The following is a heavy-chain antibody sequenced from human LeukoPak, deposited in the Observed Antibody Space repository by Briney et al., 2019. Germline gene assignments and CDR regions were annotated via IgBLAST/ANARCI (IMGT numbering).Heavy chain of an antibody. CDR1: GFTFSSYA. V-gene: IGHV3-23*01. CDR3: AKDDSRGSYYDFWSGYYTWFDP. Sequence: GGSLRLSCAASGFTFSSYAMSWVRQAPGKGLEWVSDMCGSGGHTYYADSVKGRFTISRDNSKNTLYLQMNSLRAEDTAVYYCAKDDSRGSYYDFWSGYYTWFDPWGQGTLVTVSS. J-gene: IGHJ5*02. CDR2: MCGSGGHT. D-gene: IGHD3-3*01.